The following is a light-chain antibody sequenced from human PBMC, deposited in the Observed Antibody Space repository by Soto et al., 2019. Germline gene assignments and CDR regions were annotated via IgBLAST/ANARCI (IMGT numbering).Light chain of an antibody. CDR2: NNN. J-gene: IGLJ3*02. Sequence: QSVLTQPPSASETPGQRVTISCSGSTSNIGSKTVNWYQQLPGTAPKLLIYNNNQRPPGVPDRFSGSKSGTSASLAISGLQSEDEADYYCAAWDDRLNGVVFGGGTKLTVL. CDR1: TSNIGSKT. CDR3: AAWDDRLNGVV. V-gene: IGLV1-44*01.